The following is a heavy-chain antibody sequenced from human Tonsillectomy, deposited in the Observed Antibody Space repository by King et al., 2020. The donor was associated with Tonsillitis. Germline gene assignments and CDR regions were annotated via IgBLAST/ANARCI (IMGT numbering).Heavy chain of an antibody. J-gene: IGHJ4*02. CDR2: ISSSSSYI. V-gene: IGHV3-21*01. CDR1: GFTFSSYN. CDR3: ARQANSFHDY. D-gene: IGHD2-21*01. Sequence: VQLVEYGGGLVKPGGSLRLSCAASGFTFSSYNMNWVRQAPGKGLEWVSSISSSSSYIFYADSLKGRFTISRDNAKNSLYLQMNSLRAEDTAVYYCARQANSFHDYWGQGTMVTVSS.